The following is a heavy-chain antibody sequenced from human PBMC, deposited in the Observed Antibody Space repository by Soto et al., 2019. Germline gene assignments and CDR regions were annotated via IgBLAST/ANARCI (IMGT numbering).Heavy chain of an antibody. V-gene: IGHV4-39*01. Sequence: LSLTCTVSGGSILGSSYYWGWIRQPPGKGLEWIGSMYYTGTTYYSPSLQSRVTISFDTSKNQVSLNLTSVTAADTAVYFCSRGSFYFEGSGYYYAHWGQGALVTVS. CDR2: MYYTGTT. J-gene: IGHJ4*02. CDR3: SRGSFYFEGSGYYYAH. CDR1: GGSILGSSYY. D-gene: IGHD3-22*01.